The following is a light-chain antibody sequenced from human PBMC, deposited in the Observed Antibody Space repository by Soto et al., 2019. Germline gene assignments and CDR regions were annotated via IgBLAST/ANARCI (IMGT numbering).Light chain of an antibody. CDR2: GAS. CDR3: QQYNNWPRT. CDR1: QSVSAS. J-gene: IGKJ1*01. Sequence: EIVLTQSPGTLSLSPGERATLSCRASQSVSASLAWYQQKPGQAPRLLIYGASTRATGIPARFGGSGSGAEFTLIISSLQSEDFVVYYCQQYNNWPRTFGQGTKVDIK. V-gene: IGKV3-15*01.